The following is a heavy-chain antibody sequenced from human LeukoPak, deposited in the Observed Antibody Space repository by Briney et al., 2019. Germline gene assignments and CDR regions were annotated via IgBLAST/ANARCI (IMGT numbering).Heavy chain of an antibody. V-gene: IGHV3-30*03. Sequence: GRSLRLSCAASGFTFSSSGMHWVRQAPGKGLEWVAVISYDGSNKYYADSVKGRFTISRDNSKNTLYLQMNSLRAEDTAVYYCARVYTRVADFDYWGQGTLVTVSS. CDR3: ARVYTRVADFDY. D-gene: IGHD6-19*01. J-gene: IGHJ4*02. CDR1: GFTFSSSG. CDR2: ISYDGSNK.